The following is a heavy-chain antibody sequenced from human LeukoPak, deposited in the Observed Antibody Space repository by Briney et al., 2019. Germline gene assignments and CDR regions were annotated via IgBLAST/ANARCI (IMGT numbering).Heavy chain of an antibody. D-gene: IGHD2-15*01. CDR3: ARGSLVGGP. CDR2: MNPNSGNT. J-gene: IGHJ1*01. Sequence: LEWMGWMNPNSGNTGYAQKFQGRVTMTRNTSISTAYMELSSLRSEDTAVYYCARGSLVGGPWGQGTLVTVSS. V-gene: IGHV1-8*01.